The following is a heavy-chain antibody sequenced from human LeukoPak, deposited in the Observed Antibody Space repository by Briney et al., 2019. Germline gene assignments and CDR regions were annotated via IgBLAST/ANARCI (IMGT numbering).Heavy chain of an antibody. CDR1: GFTFSSYW. Sequence: GGSLRLSCAASGFTFSSYWMSWVRQAPGKGLEWVANIKQDGSEKYYVDSVKGRFTISRDNAKNSLYLQMNNLRAEDTAAYYCARVLDPQPGIAVAGPTYPYYYYMDVWGKGTTVTVSS. D-gene: IGHD6-19*01. J-gene: IGHJ6*03. V-gene: IGHV3-7*01. CDR2: IKQDGSEK. CDR3: ARVLDPQPGIAVAGPTYPYYYYMDV.